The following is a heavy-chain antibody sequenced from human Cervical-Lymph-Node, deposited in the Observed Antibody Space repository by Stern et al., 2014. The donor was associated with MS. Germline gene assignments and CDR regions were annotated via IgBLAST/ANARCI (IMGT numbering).Heavy chain of an antibody. D-gene: IGHD6-25*01. V-gene: IGHV4-39*01. Sequence: QVQLQESGPGLVKPSETLSLTCTVSGVSISSGSYYWGWIRQPPGRGLEWIGSFLYIGSTYYNPSLKSRLAISADPSNHPFSLNLNSVTAADTALYYCARLIAAAGPSMGYLDLWGQGALVTVSS. J-gene: IGHJ4*02. CDR1: GVSISSGSYY. CDR3: ARLIAAAGPSMGYLDL. CDR2: FLYIGST.